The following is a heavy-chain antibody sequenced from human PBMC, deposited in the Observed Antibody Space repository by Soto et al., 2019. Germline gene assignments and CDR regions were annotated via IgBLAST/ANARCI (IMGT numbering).Heavy chain of an antibody. D-gene: IGHD3-3*01. CDR2: IWYDGSNK. CDR1: GFTFSSYG. J-gene: IGHJ4*02. V-gene: IGHV3-33*01. CDR3: ARGGRYDFWSGRSKPIDY. Sequence: GGSLRLSCAASGFTFSSYGMHWVRQAPGKGLEWVAVIWYDGSNKYYADSVKGRFTISRDNSKKRLFRQMNGLRAEETAVYYCARGGRYDFWSGRSKPIDYWGQGTLVTVSS.